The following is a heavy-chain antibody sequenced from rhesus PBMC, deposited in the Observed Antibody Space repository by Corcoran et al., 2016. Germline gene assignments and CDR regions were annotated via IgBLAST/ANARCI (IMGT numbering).Heavy chain of an antibody. Sequence: QVQLQESGPGLVKPSETLSLTCAVSGVSIRADYYLSWIRQPPGKGLEWIGYIYGSGGGTNYNPSLKNRVTISIDTSKNQFSLKLSSVTAADTAVYYCARAFWGDSVISDYWGQGVLVTVSS. V-gene: IGHV4-106*01. CDR1: GVSIRADYY. J-gene: IGHJ4*01. CDR2: IYGSGGGT. D-gene: IGHD3-34*01. CDR3: ARAFWGDSVISDY.